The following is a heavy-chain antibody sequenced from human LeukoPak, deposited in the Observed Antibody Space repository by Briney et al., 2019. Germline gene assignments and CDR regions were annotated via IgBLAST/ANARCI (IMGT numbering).Heavy chain of an antibody. V-gene: IGHV3-48*01. Sequence: PGGSLRLSCAASGFSFPSHTLNWVRQAPGKGLEWVSYISSSSSTIYYADFVRGRFTISRDNAKNSLYLQMDNLRAEDTAVYYCAIWMGHTGDLTGPNDYWGQGTLVTVSS. CDR1: GFSFPSHT. D-gene: IGHD2-8*02. CDR2: ISSSSSTI. J-gene: IGHJ4*02. CDR3: AIWMGHTGDLTGPNDY.